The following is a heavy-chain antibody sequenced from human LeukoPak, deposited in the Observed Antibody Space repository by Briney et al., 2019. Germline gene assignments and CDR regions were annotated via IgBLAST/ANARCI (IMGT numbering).Heavy chain of an antibody. CDR2: ISYDGSNK. Sequence: GRSLRLSCAASGFTFSSYAMHWVRQAPGKGLEWVAVISYDGSNKYYADSVKGRFTISRDNAKNSLYLQMNSLRAEDTAVYYCARDRRSGMDVWGQGTTVTVSS. CDR3: ARDRRSGMDV. J-gene: IGHJ6*02. V-gene: IGHV3-30-3*01. CDR1: GFTFSSYA. D-gene: IGHD3-10*01.